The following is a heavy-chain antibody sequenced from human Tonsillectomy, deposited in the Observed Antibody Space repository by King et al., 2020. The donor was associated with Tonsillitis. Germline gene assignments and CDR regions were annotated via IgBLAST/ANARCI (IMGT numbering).Heavy chain of an antibody. CDR2: ISYDGSKK. Sequence: VQLVESGGGVVQPGRSLRLSCAASEFTFSSYGMHWVRQAPGKGLEWMAVISYDGSKKYYADSVKGRFTISRDNSKNTLYLQMNSLRAEDTAVYYCAKDSKRQPQFDFDYWGQGTLVTVSS. CDR3: AKDSKRQPQFDFDY. J-gene: IGHJ4*02. V-gene: IGHV3-30*18. D-gene: IGHD2-2*01. CDR1: EFTFSSYG.